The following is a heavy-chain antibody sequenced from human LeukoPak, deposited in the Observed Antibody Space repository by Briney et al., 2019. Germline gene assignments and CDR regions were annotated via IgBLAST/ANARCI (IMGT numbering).Heavy chain of an antibody. J-gene: IGHJ3*02. V-gene: IGHV3-11*01. CDR2: ISSSGSTI. Sequence: PGGSLRLSCAASGFTFSDYYISWIRQAPGKGLEWVTYISSSGSTIYYADSVKGRFTISRDNAKNPLYLQMNRLTAEDTAVYYCARGIDSSDWEDAFDIWGQGTMVTVSS. CDR1: GFTFSDYY. CDR3: ARGIDSSDWEDAFDI. D-gene: IGHD6-19*01.